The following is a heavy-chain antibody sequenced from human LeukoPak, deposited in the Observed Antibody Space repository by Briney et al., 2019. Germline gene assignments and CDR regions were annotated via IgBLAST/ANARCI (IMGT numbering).Heavy chain of an antibody. J-gene: IGHJ5*02. CDR2: LHPNGGV. CDR1: SGSFSLYY. Sequence: PSETLSLTCNVSSGSFSLYYWSWIRQPAGKGLEWIGRLHPNGGVNYNPSLRSRVTLSGDTSKKQVFLRLTAVTAADTAVYYCARVIGVNDKYFDPWGQGIPVTVTS. D-gene: IGHD3-22*01. V-gene: IGHV4-4*07. CDR3: ARVIGVNDKYFDP.